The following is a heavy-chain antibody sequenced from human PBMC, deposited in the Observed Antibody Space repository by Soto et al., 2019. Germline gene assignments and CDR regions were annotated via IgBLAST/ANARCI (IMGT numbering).Heavy chain of an antibody. CDR1: GFSLTTSGVG. V-gene: IGHV2-5*02. D-gene: IGHD6-13*01. J-gene: IGHJ4*02. CDR2: IYWDYDK. CDR3: AHCYGGSSDDS. Sequence: QITLKESGPTLLKPTQTLTLTCTFSGFSLTTSGVGVAWIRQPPGKALEWLALIYWDYDKHYSPTLKTRLSITKVTVNNQVVVTMTNVDRVDAPGCYCAHCYGGSSDDSWGQGPLVTVSP.